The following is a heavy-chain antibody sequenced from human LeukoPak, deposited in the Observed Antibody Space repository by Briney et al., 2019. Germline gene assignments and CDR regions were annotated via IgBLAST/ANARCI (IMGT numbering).Heavy chain of an antibody. J-gene: IGHJ5*02. Sequence: SETLSLTCTVSGGSISSYYWSWIRQPPGKGQEWIGYIYYSGSTNYNPSLKSRVTISVDTSKNQFSLKLSSVTAADTAVYYCARGIAAAGGGIRFDPWGQGTLVTVSS. CDR1: GGSISSYY. CDR3: ARGIAAAGGGIRFDP. D-gene: IGHD6-13*01. CDR2: IYYSGST. V-gene: IGHV4-59*01.